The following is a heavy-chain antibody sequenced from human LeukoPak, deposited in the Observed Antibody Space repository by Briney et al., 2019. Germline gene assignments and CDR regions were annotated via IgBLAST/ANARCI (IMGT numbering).Heavy chain of an antibody. D-gene: IGHD3-9*01. Sequence: SEILSLTCTVPGGSISSYYWSWIRQPAGKGLEWIGRIYTSGSTNYNPSLKSRVTMSVDTSKNQFSLKLSSVTAADTAVYYCARSPTYYDILTGYYERASNFDHWGQGTLVTVSS. CDR3: ARSPTYYDILTGYYERASNFDH. CDR2: IYTSGST. J-gene: IGHJ4*02. V-gene: IGHV4-4*07. CDR1: GGSISSYY.